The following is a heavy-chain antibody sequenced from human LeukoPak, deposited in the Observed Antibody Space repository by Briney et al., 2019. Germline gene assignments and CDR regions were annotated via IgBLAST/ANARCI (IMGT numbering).Heavy chain of an antibody. CDR2: ISSSDNTI. V-gene: IGHV3-11*01. D-gene: IGHD3-3*01. CDR1: GFTFSDYY. Sequence: GGSLRLSCAASGFTFSDYYMSWIRQAPGRGLEWVSSISSSDNTIYYADSVKGRFTISRDNAKNSLYLQMNSLRAEDTAVYYCARDFGGGYYYFDYWGQGTLVTVSS. CDR3: ARDFGGGYYYFDY. J-gene: IGHJ4*02.